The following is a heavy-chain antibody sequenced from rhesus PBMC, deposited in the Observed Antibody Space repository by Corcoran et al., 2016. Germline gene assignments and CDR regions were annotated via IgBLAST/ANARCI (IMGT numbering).Heavy chain of an antibody. V-gene: IGHV3-6*01. J-gene: IGHJ1*01. CDR1: GFTFSDHY. D-gene: IGHD4-29*01. CDR2: IRSKDDGGKA. CDR3: TSTVATTAEYFEF. Sequence: EVQLVESGGGLVQPGGSLRVSCAASGFTFSDHYMYWVRQAPGKGVEWVGLIRSKDDGGKAEYAASVKGRFTISRDDSKSSAYLQMSSLKTEDTAVYYCTSTVATTAEYFEFWGQGALVTVSS.